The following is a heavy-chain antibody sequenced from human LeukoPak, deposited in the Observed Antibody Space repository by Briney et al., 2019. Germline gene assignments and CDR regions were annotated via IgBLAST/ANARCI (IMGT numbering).Heavy chain of an antibody. J-gene: IGHJ4*02. D-gene: IGHD4-17*01. V-gene: IGHV4-59*08. CDR3: ASITDYGDYVRDDY. CDR1: GGSISSYY. Sequence: SETLSLTCTVSGGSISSYYWSWIRQPLGKGLEWIGYIYYSGSTNYNPSLKSRVTISVDTSKNQFSLKLSSVTAADTAVYYCASITDYGDYVRDDYWGQGTLVTVSS. CDR2: IYYSGST.